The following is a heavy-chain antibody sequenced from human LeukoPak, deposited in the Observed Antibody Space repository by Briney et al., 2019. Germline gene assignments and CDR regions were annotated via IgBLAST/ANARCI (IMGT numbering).Heavy chain of an antibody. CDR2: FYHNENT. V-gene: IGHV4-38-2*02. CDR3: VREPHCTSAGCSAGGHHCDS. D-gene: IGHD2-2*01. Sequence: SETLSLTCTVSGYSISSGYYWGWIRQPPGKELEWIGSFYHNENTYYRPSLKSRVVISVDTSKNQFSLTLTSVTAADTAVYYCVREPHCTSAGCSAGGHHCDSWGQGILVTVSS. J-gene: IGHJ4*02. CDR1: GYSISSGYY.